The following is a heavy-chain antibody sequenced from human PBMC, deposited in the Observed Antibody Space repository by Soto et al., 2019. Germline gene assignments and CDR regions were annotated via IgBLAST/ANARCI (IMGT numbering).Heavy chain of an antibody. V-gene: IGHV3-30-3*01. Sequence: QVQLVESGGGVVQPGRSLRLSCAASGFTFSSYAMHWVRQAPGKGLEWVAVISYDGSNKYYADSVKGRFTISRDNSKNTLDMQTNSLRAADTAVYYCARDSGVGSSGWYLWDVGYNWFDPWGQGTLVTVSS. CDR1: GFTFSSYA. CDR3: ARDSGVGSSGWYLWDVGYNWFDP. CDR2: ISYDGSNK. J-gene: IGHJ5*02. D-gene: IGHD6-19*01.